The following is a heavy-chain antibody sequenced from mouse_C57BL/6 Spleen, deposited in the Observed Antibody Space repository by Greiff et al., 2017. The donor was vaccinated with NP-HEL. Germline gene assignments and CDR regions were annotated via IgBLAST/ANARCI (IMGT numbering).Heavy chain of an antibody. V-gene: IGHV1-69*01. Sequence: QVQLKQPGAELVMPGASVKLSCKASGYTFTSYWMHWVKQRPGQGLEWIGEIDPSDSYTNYNQKFKGKSTLTVDKSSSTAYMQLSSLTSEDSAVYYCARRIGYGSNYVDYWGQGTTLTVSS. CDR2: IDPSDSYT. J-gene: IGHJ2*01. CDR1: GYTFTSYW. D-gene: IGHD2-10*02. CDR3: ARRIGYGSNYVDY.